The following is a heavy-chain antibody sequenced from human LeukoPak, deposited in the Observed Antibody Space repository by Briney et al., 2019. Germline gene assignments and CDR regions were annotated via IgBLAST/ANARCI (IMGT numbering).Heavy chain of an antibody. V-gene: IGHV4/OR15-8*01. CDR3: AYNRNFTLDN. CDR2: IYHSGGA. Sequence: SETLSLTCAVSGASIDSHSWWSWVRQPPGKGLEWIGEIYHSGGANYKPSLKSRVTMSVDTSKNHFSLKLASVTAADTAVYYCAYNRNFTLDNWGQGTLVTVSS. D-gene: IGHD1-14*01. CDR1: GASIDSHSW. J-gene: IGHJ4*02.